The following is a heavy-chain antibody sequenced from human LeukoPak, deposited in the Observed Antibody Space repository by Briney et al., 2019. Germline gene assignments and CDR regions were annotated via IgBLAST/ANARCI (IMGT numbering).Heavy chain of an antibody. CDR2: IVVDSDNT. V-gene: IGHV1-58*01. CDR3: AARPGGYGTFDI. D-gene: IGHD3-22*01. J-gene: IGHJ3*02. Sequence: ASVKVSCKVSGFTFLTSTVQWVRQVRGQRLEWIGWIVVDSDNTNYAQSFQERVTITKDMSTSTAYMELSSLRSEDTAVYYCAARPGGYGTFDIWGQGTMVTVS. CDR1: GFTFLTST.